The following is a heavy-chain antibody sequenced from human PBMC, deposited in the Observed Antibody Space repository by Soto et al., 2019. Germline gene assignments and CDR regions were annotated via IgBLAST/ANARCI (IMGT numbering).Heavy chain of an antibody. CDR1: GGSISSYY. CDR2: IYYSGST. D-gene: IGHD1-26*01. J-gene: IGHJ4*02. V-gene: IGHV4-59*01. CDR3: ASVSGSYYEFDY. Sequence: PSETLSLTCTVSGGSISSYYWSWIRQPPGKGLEWIGYIYYSGSTNYNPSLKSRVTISVDTSKNQFSLKLSSVTAADTAAYYCASVSGSYYEFDYWGQGTLVTVSS.